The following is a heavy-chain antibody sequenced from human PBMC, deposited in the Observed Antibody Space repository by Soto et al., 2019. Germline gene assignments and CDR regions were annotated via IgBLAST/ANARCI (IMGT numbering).Heavy chain of an antibody. V-gene: IGHV4-59*11. D-gene: IGHD7-27*01. CDR2: IYYNGNT. CDR3: TRANLYSEY. J-gene: IGHJ4*02. Sequence: QVQLQESGPGLVKPSETLSLTCTVSGGSISNHYWSWIRQPPGKGLEWIGYIYYNGNTNYNPPLKSRVTVSVDTSKNQISLKLSSVTAADTAVYYCTRANLYSEYWGQGTLVTGSS. CDR1: GGSISNHY.